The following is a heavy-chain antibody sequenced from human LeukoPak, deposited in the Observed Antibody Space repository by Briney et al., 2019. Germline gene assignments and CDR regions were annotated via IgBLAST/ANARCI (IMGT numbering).Heavy chain of an antibody. V-gene: IGHV5-51*01. J-gene: IGHJ4*02. CDR1: GYHFTTYW. D-gene: IGHD3-22*01. CDR2: MYPGDSTI. CDR3: TRPRQGDSSAYYF. Sequence: GESLKISFQGSGYHFTTYWIGWVRPMPGKGVEWMGIMYPGDSTIRYSPSFQGQVTISADKSISTAYLHWSSLKTSDTAMYYCTRPRQGDSSAYYFWGQGTLVTVSS.